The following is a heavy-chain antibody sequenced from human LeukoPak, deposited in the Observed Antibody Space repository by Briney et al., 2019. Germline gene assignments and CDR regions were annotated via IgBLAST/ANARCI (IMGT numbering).Heavy chain of an antibody. CDR3: ASEYMDISF. CDR2: IRRDSSQM. V-gene: IGHV3-21*01. Sequence: GGSLRLSCAASGFTFSTYSMNWVRQAPGKGLEWVSSIRRDSSQMYYADSVKGRFTVSRDNAKNSLYLEMNNLRAEDTALYYCASEYMDISFWGQGTQVTVSS. J-gene: IGHJ4*02. D-gene: IGHD2-2*03. CDR1: GFTFSTYS.